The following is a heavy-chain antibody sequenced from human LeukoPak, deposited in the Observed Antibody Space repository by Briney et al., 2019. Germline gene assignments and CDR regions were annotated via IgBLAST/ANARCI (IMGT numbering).Heavy chain of an antibody. J-gene: IGHJ4*02. Sequence: SETLSLTCAVYGGSFSGYYWSWIRQPPGKGLEWIGEINNSGSTNYNPSLKSRVTISVDTSKNQFSLKLSSVTAADTAVYYCARGRGRHSSSWYYFDYWGQGTLVTVSS. CDR1: GGSFSGYY. CDR2: INNSGST. CDR3: ARGRGRHSSSWYYFDY. D-gene: IGHD6-13*01. V-gene: IGHV4-34*01.